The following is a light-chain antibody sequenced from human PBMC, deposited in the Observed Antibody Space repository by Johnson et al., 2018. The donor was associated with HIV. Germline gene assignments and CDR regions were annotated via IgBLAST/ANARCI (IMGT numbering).Light chain of an antibody. J-gene: IGLJ1*01. V-gene: IGLV1-51*02. CDR2: EDY. Sequence: QPVLTQPPSVSAAPGQKVTISCSGSSSNIENYFVSWYQQLPGAAPRLLIYEDYKRPSGIPDRFSGSTSGASATLGITGLQTGDEADYYCGVWDASLSPHYVFGTGTTITVL. CDR3: GVWDASLSPHYV. CDR1: SSNIENYF.